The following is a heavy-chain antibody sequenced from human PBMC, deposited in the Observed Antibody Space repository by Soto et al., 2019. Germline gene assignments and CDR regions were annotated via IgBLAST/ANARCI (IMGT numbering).Heavy chain of an antibody. J-gene: IGHJ6*02. CDR2: IIPIFGTA. CDR1: GGTFSSYA. D-gene: IGHD2-2*01. CDR3: ARDGNPVVVPAANLPSMDV. V-gene: IGHV1-69*01. Sequence: QVQLVQSGAEVKKPGSSVKVSCKASGGTFSSYAISWVRHAPGQGLEWMGGIIPIFGTANYAQKFQGRVTITADESTSTAYMELSSLRSEDTAVYCCARDGNPVVVPAANLPSMDVWGQGTTVTVSS.